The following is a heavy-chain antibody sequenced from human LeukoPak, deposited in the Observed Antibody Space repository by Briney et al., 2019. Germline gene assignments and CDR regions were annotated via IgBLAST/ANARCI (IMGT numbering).Heavy chain of an antibody. D-gene: IGHD6-19*01. V-gene: IGHV1-18*01. Sequence: ASVKVSCKASGYTFTSSGISWVRQAPGQGLEWMGWINTYNGNTNYAQKLQGRVTMTTDTPTSTAYMELGSLRSDDTAVYYCARDEQWLVPISRPFYGMDVWGQGTTVTVSS. CDR2: INTYNGNT. CDR3: ARDEQWLVPISRPFYGMDV. J-gene: IGHJ6*02. CDR1: GYTFTSSG.